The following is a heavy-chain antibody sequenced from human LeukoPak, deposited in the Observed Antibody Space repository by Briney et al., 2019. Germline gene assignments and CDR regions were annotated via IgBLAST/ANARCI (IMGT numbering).Heavy chain of an antibody. Sequence: SETLSLTCAVYGGSFSGYYWSWICQPPGKGLEWIGEINDSGSTHYNTSLNSRVTISVDTSKNQIYLKLSSVTAADTAIYYCARGVSHRNFDWLFYWGQGTLVTVSS. D-gene: IGHD3-9*01. CDR3: ARGVSHRNFDWLFY. CDR2: INDSGST. J-gene: IGHJ4*02. V-gene: IGHV4-34*01. CDR1: GGSFSGYY.